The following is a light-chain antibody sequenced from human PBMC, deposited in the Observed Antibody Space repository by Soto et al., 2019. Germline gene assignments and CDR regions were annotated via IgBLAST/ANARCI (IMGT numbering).Light chain of an antibody. J-gene: IGKJ1*01. CDR2: WAS. V-gene: IGKV4-1*01. CDR1: QSVLYSSNSKNY. Sequence: DIVMTQSPDSLAVSLGERATINCKSSQSVLYSSNSKNYLAWYQQKPGQPPKLLIYWASTRESGVPDRFSGSGCGTYFTLTISSLHAEDVAVYYCQQYYSTSWTFGQGTKVEIK. CDR3: QQYYSTSWT.